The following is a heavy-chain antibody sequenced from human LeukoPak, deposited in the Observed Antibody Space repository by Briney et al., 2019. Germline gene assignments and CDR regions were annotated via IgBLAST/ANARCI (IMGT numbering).Heavy chain of an antibody. CDR3: ARHWNPRYYYYGMDV. CDR2: MRQDGSEK. D-gene: IGHD1-1*01. CDR1: GFTFRNHI. J-gene: IGHJ6*02. Sequence: GGSLRLSCVGSGFTFRNHIISWVRQAPGKGLEWVANMRQDGSEKFYVDSVKGRFTISTDNARNSLYLQMNSLRAEDTAVYYCARHWNPRYYYYGMDVWGQGTTVTVSS. V-gene: IGHV3-7*03.